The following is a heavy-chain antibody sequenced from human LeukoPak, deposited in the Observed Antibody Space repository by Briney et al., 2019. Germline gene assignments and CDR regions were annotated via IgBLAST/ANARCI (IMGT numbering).Heavy chain of an antibody. J-gene: IGHJ4*02. V-gene: IGHV4-59*08. CDR1: GGSIRSYH. CDR2: IYYSGST. Sequence: SETLSLTCTVSGGSIRSYHWSWIRQPAGKGLEWMGHIYYSGSTNYNPSLKSRVTISVDTSKNQFSLKLSSVTAADTAVYYCAREDYYDSSGYYLDCWGQGTLVTVSS. D-gene: IGHD3-22*01. CDR3: AREDYYDSSGYYLDC.